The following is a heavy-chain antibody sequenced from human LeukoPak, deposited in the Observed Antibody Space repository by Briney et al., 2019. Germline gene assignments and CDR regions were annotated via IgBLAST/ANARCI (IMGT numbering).Heavy chain of an antibody. CDR3: ARLASSGYYDY. D-gene: IGHD3-22*01. J-gene: IGHJ4*02. V-gene: IGHV4-59*08. CDR2: IYYSGST. CDR1: GGSISSYY. Sequence: PSETLSLICSVSGGSISSYYWSWIRQPPGKGLEWIGYIYYSGSTNYNPSLKSRVTISVDTSKNQFSLKLSSVTAADTAVYYCARLASSGYYDYWGQGTLVTVSS.